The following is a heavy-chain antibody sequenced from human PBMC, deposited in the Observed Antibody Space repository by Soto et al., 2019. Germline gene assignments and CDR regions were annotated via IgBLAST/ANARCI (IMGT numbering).Heavy chain of an antibody. V-gene: IGHV3-48*01. CDR3: AKESGGIGGSFDY. J-gene: IGHJ4*02. CDR1: GFTFSPFD. D-gene: IGHD2-15*01. CDR2: ISSSSRTI. Sequence: GAPRLCCPASGFTFSPFDMPWVRQAPGKGLEWVSYISSSSRTIFYADSVKGRFTISRDNAKNSLYLQMSSLRAEDTAVYYCAKESGGIGGSFDYWGQGTLVTVSS.